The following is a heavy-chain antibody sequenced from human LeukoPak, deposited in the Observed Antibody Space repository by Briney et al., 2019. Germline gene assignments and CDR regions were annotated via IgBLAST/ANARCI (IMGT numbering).Heavy chain of an antibody. CDR2: MGSDGTKK. J-gene: IGHJ4*02. CDR3: ARQMTSTRLFDS. CDR1: GFIFSDHA. V-gene: IGHV3-30*04. Sequence: PGGSLRLSCVASGFIFSDHAFHWVRQSPDKGLEWVALMGSDGTKKYYADSVQGRFTVSRENSKNTLFLQMNTVRADDTAVYFCARQMTSTRLFDSWGQGTLVTVSS. D-gene: IGHD5/OR15-5a*01.